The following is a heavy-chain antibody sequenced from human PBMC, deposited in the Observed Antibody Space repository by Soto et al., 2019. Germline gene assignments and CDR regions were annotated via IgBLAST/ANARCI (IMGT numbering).Heavy chain of an antibody. CDR1: GLPFSSYW. V-gene: IGHV3-7*05. Sequence: GGSLRLSCAASGLPFSSYWMSWVRQAPGKGLEWVANIKQDGSEKYYVDSVKGRFTISRDNAKNSLYLQMNSLRAEDTAVYYCARERDTAMGNWGQGTLVTVSS. CDR3: ARERDTAMGN. CDR2: IKQDGSEK. D-gene: IGHD5-18*01. J-gene: IGHJ4*02.